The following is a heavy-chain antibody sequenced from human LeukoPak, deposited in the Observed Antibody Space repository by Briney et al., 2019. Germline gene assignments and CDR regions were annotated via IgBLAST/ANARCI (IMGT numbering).Heavy chain of an antibody. CDR3: ARDDYRAYSFHY. V-gene: IGHV4-30-2*01. J-gene: IGHJ4*02. CDR2: IYHSGST. CDR1: GGSISSGGYS. D-gene: IGHD4-17*01. Sequence: PSETLSLTCAVSGGSISSGGYSWSWIRQPPGKGLEWIGYIYHSGSTYYNPSLKSRVTISVDRSKNQFSLKLSSVTAADTAVYYCARDDYRAYSFHYWGQGPLVPVPS.